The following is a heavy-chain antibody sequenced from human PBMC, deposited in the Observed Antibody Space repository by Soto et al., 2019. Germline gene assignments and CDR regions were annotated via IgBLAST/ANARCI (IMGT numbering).Heavy chain of an antibody. J-gene: IGHJ4*02. V-gene: IGHV2-26*01. CDR2: IFSNDEK. CDR3: ARIRPNYYYDSSGYYPDY. Sequence: GSGPTLVNPTGTLTLTCTVSGFSLSNARMGVSWIRQPPGKALEWLAHIFSNDEKSYSTSLKSRLTISKDTSKSQVVLTMTNMDPVDTATYYCARIRPNYYYDSSGYYPDYWGQGTLVTVSS. CDR1: GFSLSNARMG. D-gene: IGHD3-22*01.